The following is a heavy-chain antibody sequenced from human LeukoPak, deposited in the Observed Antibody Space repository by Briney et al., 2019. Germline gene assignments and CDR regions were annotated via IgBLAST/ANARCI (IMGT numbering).Heavy chain of an antibody. CDR2: ISGSGTA. D-gene: IGHD3-10*01. V-gene: IGHV4-4*07. CDR1: AGSINTYF. Sequence: SETLSLTCTVSAGSINTYFWTWVRQPAGKGLEWIGRISGSGTAYYNPSLKSRVTISVDTSKNQFSLKLSSVTAADTAVYYCAGHYYGSGSYKYWGQGTLVTVSS. CDR3: AGHYYGSGSYKY. J-gene: IGHJ4*02.